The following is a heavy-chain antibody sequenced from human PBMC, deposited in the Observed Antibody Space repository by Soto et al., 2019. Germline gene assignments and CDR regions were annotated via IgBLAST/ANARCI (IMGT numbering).Heavy chain of an antibody. V-gene: IGHV1-58*01. Sequence: SVKVSCKASGFTFTSSAVQWVRQARGQRLEWIGWIVVGSGNTNYAQKFQERVTITRDMSTSTAYMELRSLTSDDTAVYYCARDPSNTSGNKLYLDYWGQGTRVTVSS. CDR1: GFTFTSSA. D-gene: IGHD3-22*01. CDR3: ARDPSNTSGNKLYLDY. J-gene: IGHJ4*02. CDR2: IVVGSGNT.